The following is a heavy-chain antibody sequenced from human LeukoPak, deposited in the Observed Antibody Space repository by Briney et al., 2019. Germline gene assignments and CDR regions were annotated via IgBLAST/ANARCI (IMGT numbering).Heavy chain of an antibody. CDR3: ARWPYSSSWYYFDY. CDR1: GYTFTSCG. V-gene: IGHV1-18*01. J-gene: IGHJ4*02. CDR2: ISAYNGNT. D-gene: IGHD6-13*01. Sequence: ASVKVSCKASGYTFTSCGISWVRQAPGQGLEWMGWISAYNGNTNYAQKLQGRVTMTTDTSTSTAYMELRSLRSDDTAVYYCARWPYSSSWYYFDYWGQGTLVTVSA.